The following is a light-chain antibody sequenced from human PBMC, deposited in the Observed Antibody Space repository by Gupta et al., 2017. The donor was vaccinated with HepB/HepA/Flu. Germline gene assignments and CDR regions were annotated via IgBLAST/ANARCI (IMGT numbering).Light chain of an antibody. CDR3: CSYAGSSTYVV. Sequence: QSALTQPASVSGSPGQSITISCTGTSTDVGSYNLVPWYQQHPGEAPKLIIYEVSQRPSGVSTRFSASKSGNTASLTISGLQAEDEADYYCCSYAGSSTYVVFGGGTKLIVL. CDR1: STDVGSYNL. V-gene: IGLV2-23*02. J-gene: IGLJ2*01. CDR2: EVS.